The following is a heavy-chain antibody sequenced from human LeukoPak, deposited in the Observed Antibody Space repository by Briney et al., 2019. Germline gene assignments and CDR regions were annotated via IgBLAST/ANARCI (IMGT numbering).Heavy chain of an antibody. D-gene: IGHD5-18*01. Sequence: GRSLRLSCAASGFTFNSYAMSWVRQAPGQGLEWVSSISGSGDRTYYADSLKGRFSISRDNSKNTVYLQMNSLRAEDTAVYSCAKSRYSTTSPMDVWGLGATVTVSS. V-gene: IGHV3-23*01. CDR3: AKSRYSTTSPMDV. CDR1: GFTFNSYA. CDR2: ISGSGDRT. J-gene: IGHJ6*02.